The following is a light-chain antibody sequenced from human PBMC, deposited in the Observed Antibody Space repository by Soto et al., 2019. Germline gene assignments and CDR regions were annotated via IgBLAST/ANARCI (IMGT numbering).Light chain of an antibody. CDR3: QHCGSSLFT. CDR2: GAS. J-gene: IGKJ3*01. CDR1: QSFSSSY. Sequence: EIVLTQSPGTLSLSPGERATLSCRASQSFSSSYLAWYQQKPDQAPRRLIYGASSRATGIPDRFSGSGSRKDFTLTISSLEPEDVAVYYCQHCGSSLFTFGPGTKVDVK. V-gene: IGKV3-20*01.